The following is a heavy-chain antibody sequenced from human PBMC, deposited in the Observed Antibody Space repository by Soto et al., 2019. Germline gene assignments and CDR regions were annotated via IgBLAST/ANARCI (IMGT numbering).Heavy chain of an antibody. J-gene: IGHJ5*02. V-gene: IGHV4-30-2*01. Sequence: SETLSLTCAVSGGSISSGGYSWSWIRQPPGKGLEWIGYIYHSGSTYYNPSLKSRVTISVDRSKNQFSLKLGSVTAADTAVYYCARGGIYDILTGYYSLSGLPKLTNWFDPWGQGTLVTVSS. CDR3: ARGGIYDILTGYYSLSGLPKLTNWFDP. D-gene: IGHD3-9*01. CDR1: GGSISSGGYS. CDR2: IYHSGST.